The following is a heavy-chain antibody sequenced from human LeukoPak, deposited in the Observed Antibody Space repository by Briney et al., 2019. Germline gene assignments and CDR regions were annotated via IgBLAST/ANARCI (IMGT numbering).Heavy chain of an antibody. D-gene: IGHD2-15*01. CDR2: IIPIFGIA. Sequence: SVKVSCKASGGTFSSYVISWVRQAPGQGLEWMGRIIPIFGIANYAQKFQGRVTITADKSTSTAYMELSSLRSEDTAVYYCAKSVVVVAWGMDVWGQGTTVTVSS. CDR1: GGTFSSYV. V-gene: IGHV1-69*04. CDR3: AKSVVVVAWGMDV. J-gene: IGHJ6*02.